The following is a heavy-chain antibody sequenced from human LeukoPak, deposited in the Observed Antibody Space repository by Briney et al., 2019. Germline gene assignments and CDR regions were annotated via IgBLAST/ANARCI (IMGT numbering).Heavy chain of an antibody. Sequence: SETLSLTCTVSGGSVSSGSYYWSWIRQPPGKGLEWIGYIDDSGNTNYNPSLKSQVTISVDKSKNQFSLKLSFVTAADTAVYYCVVSAMVIFDYWGQGTLVTVSS. CDR3: VVSAMVIFDY. D-gene: IGHD5-18*01. V-gene: IGHV4-61*01. CDR2: IDDSGNT. CDR1: GGSVSSGSYY. J-gene: IGHJ4*02.